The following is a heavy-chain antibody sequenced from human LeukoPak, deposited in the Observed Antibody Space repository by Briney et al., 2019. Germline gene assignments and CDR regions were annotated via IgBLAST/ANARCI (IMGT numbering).Heavy chain of an antibody. V-gene: IGHV3-21*01. CDR2: IDSSSGYI. Sequence: GSLILSCAASGFTFKSYTMNWVRQAPGKGLEGVSSIDSSSGYIYYADSVKGRFTISRDNAKNSLYLQMNSLRDEDTAIYYCARVARQLTGYWGQGTLVTVSS. J-gene: IGHJ4*02. CDR1: GFTFKSYT. CDR3: ARVARQLTGY. D-gene: IGHD3-9*01.